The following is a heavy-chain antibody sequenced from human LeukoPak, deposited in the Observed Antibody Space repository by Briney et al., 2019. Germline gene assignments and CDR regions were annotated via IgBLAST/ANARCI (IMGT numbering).Heavy chain of an antibody. Sequence: GGSLRLSCAASGFHFNVQTMSWVRQAPGKGPDWVASMREDGTEIHYVDSVKGRFTISRDNFKKSVYLQMNSLRDEDTAVYYCVRGGATGGRFENWGQGTLVTVSS. CDR2: MREDGTEI. CDR1: GFHFNVQT. D-gene: IGHD1-26*01. V-gene: IGHV3-7*01. J-gene: IGHJ4*02. CDR3: VRGGATGGRFEN.